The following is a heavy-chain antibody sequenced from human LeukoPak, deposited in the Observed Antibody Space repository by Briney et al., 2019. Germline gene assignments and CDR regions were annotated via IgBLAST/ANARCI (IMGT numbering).Heavy chain of an antibody. J-gene: IGHJ6*03. V-gene: IGHV3-23*01. Sequence: AGGSLRLSCAASGFTFSNYGLSWVRQAPGKGLEWVSHISSSGDSTYYADSVKGRFTISRDNSKSTLYLQMNSLRAEDTAVYYCAKIPRGGCMDVWGKGTTVTVSS. CDR3: AKIPRGGCMDV. CDR2: ISSSGDST. CDR1: GFTFSNYG. D-gene: IGHD6-19*01.